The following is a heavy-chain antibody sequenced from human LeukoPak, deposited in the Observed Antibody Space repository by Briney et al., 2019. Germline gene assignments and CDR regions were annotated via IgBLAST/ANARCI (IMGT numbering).Heavy chain of an antibody. CDR3: ARVRYGSGSYYFDN. V-gene: IGHV4-61*01. J-gene: IGHJ4*02. CDR1: GGSLSNASYY. Sequence: SETLSLTCTVSGGSLSNASYYWSWIRQPPGKGLDWIGYVYYSGSTNYSPSLKSRVTVSVDTSKNQFSLKLTSVTAADTAVYYCARVRYGSGSYYFDNWGQGTLVTVSS. CDR2: VYYSGST. D-gene: IGHD3-10*01.